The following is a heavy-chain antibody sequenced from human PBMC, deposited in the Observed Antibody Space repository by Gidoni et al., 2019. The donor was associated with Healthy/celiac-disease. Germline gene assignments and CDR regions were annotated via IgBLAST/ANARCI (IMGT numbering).Heavy chain of an antibody. CDR2: SYYIGST. CDR3: ASRKEKIVAWDEKLGVSWFDP. V-gene: IGHV4-39*01. Sequence: QLQLQASGPGLVTPSETLSLTCTVSGGSISISSYYWGWIRQPPGKGLEWIGSSYYIGSTYYNPSLKSRVTISVDTSKNQFSLKLSSVTAADTAVYYCASRKEKIVAWDEKLGVSWFDPWGQGTLVTVSS. D-gene: IGHD1-26*01. CDR1: GGSISISSYY. J-gene: IGHJ5*02.